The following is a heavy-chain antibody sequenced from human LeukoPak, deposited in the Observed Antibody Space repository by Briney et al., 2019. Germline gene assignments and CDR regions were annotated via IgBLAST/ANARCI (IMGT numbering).Heavy chain of an antibody. V-gene: IGHV3-21*01. CDR3: ARIARLVEMATNYQLLLSPSDY. J-gene: IGHJ4*02. D-gene: IGHD5-24*01. Sequence: GRSLRLSCAASGFTFSSYGMNWVRQAPGKGLEWVSSISSSSSYIYYADPVKGRFTISGTNTKNSLYLQMNSLSAEDTAVYYCARIARLVEMATNYQLLLSPSDYWGQGTLVTVSS. CDR1: GFTFSSYG. CDR2: ISSSSSYI.